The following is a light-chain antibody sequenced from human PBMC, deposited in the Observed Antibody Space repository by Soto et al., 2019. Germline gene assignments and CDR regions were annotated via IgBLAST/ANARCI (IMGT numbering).Light chain of an antibody. CDR3: QQYASLPIT. CDR2: WAS. CDR1: QSLLYSANKKNY. J-gene: IGKJ5*01. V-gene: IGKV4-1*01. Sequence: DIVMTQSPDSLAVALGDTATINCKSSQSLLYSANKKNYLAWYQQKPGQPPKLLFYWASTRESGVPDRFNDGGSGTDFTLTISSLQAEDVAVYYCQQYASLPITFGQGTRLEI.